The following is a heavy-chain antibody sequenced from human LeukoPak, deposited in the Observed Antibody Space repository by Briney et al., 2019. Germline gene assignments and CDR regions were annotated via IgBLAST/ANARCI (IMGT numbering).Heavy chain of an antibody. J-gene: IGHJ4*02. CDR3: ARSSSRYCSGGSCYSGVLGYFDY. CDR2: INSDGSST. CDR1: GFTFSSYW. D-gene: IGHD2-15*01. V-gene: IGHV3-74*01. Sequence: GGSLRLSCAASGFTFSSYWMHWVRHAPGKGLVWVSRINSDGSSTSYADSVKGRFTISRDNAKNTLYLQMNSLRAEDTAVYYCARSSSRYCSGGSCYSGVLGYFDYWGQGTLVTVSS.